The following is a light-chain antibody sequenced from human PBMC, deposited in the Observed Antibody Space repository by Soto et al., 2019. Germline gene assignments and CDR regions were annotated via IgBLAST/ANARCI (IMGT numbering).Light chain of an antibody. CDR1: SSDVGGYNY. Sequence: QSALTQPASVSGSPGQSITISCTGTSSDVGGYNYVSWYQQHPGKAHKLMIYDVSNRPSGVSNRFSGSKSGNTASLTISGLQAEDEADYYCSSYTSRSTLVFGTGTKVTVL. J-gene: IGLJ1*01. CDR3: SSYTSRSTLV. CDR2: DVS. V-gene: IGLV2-14*01.